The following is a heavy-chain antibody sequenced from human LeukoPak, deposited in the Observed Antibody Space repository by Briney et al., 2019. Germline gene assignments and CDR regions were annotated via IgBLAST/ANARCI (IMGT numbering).Heavy chain of an antibody. V-gene: IGHV1-24*01. CDR2: FDPEDGET. CDR3: ATRRTGQLLFFDY. Sequence: GASVKVSCKVSGYTLTELSMHWVRQAPGKGLEWMGGFDPEDGETIYAQKFQGRVTMPEDTSTDTAYMELSSLRSEDTAVYYCATRRTGQLLFFDYWGQGTLVTVSS. J-gene: IGHJ4*02. CDR1: GYTLTELS. D-gene: IGHD2-2*01.